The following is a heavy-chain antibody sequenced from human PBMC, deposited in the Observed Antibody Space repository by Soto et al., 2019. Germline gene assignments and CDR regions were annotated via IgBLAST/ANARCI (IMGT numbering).Heavy chain of an antibody. CDR1: GFTFSSYW. CDR3: ARDSPAYYDFWSGYPDY. Sequence: EVQLVESGGGLVQPGGSLRLSCAASGFTFSSYWMSWVRQAPGKGLEWVANIKQDGSEKYYVDSVKGRFTISRDNAKNSLYLQMNSLRAEDTAVYYCARDSPAYYDFWSGYPDYLGQGTLVTVSS. CDR2: IKQDGSEK. D-gene: IGHD3-3*01. V-gene: IGHV3-7*01. J-gene: IGHJ4*02.